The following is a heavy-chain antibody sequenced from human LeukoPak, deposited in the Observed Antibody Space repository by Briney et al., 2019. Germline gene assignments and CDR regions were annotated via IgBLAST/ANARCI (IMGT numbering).Heavy chain of an antibody. D-gene: IGHD3-22*01. Sequence: GGSLRLSCAASGFTVSSNYMSWVRQAPGKGLEWVSSISSSSSYIYYADSVKGRFTISRDNAKNSLYLQMSSLRAEDTAVYYCARLLHYYDSSGYYHYFDYWGQGTLVTVSS. V-gene: IGHV3-21*01. CDR2: ISSSSSYI. CDR1: GFTVSSNY. J-gene: IGHJ4*02. CDR3: ARLLHYYDSSGYYHYFDY.